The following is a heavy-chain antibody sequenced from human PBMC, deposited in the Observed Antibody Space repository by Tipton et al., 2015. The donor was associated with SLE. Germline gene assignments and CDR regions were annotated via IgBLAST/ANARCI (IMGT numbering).Heavy chain of an antibody. CDR3: AGYSSSPVLDY. D-gene: IGHD6-6*01. Sequence: TLSLTCAVYGGSFSGYYWSWIRQPPGKGLEWIGEINHSGSTNYNPSLKSRVTISVETSKNQFSLKLSSVTAADTAVYYCAGYSSSPVLDYWGQGTLVTVSS. CDR2: INHSGST. J-gene: IGHJ4*02. V-gene: IGHV4-34*01. CDR1: GGSFSGYY.